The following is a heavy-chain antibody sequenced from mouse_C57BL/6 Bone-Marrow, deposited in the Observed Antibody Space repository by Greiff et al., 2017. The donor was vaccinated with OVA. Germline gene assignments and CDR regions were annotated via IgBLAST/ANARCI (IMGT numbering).Heavy chain of an antibody. CDR2: INPYNGGT. Sequence: EVQLQQSGPVLVKPGASVKMSCKASGYTFTDYYMNWVKQSHGKSLEWIGVINPYNGGTSYNQKFKGKATLTVDKSSSTAYMELNSLTSEDSAVYYCARRWITTVVKSYFDYWGQGTTLTVSS. CDR1: GYTFTDYY. J-gene: IGHJ2*01. CDR3: ARRWITTVVKSYFDY. D-gene: IGHD1-1*01. V-gene: IGHV1-19*01.